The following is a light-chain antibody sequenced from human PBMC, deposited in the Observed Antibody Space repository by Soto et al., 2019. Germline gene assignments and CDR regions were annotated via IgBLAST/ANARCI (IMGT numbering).Light chain of an antibody. Sequence: ALTQPASVSGSPGQSISISCTGSRSDVGSYNFVSWYQLFPGKAPKLIIYEADKRPSGVSSRFSGSKSGFTASLTISGLQAEDEADYFCSSYAGDSALIFGGGTKLTVL. CDR3: SSYAGDSALI. CDR1: RSDVGSYNF. J-gene: IGLJ2*01. CDR2: EAD. V-gene: IGLV2-23*01.